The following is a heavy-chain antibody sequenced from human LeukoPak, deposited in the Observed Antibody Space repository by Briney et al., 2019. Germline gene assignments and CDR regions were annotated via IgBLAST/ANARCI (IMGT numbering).Heavy chain of an antibody. Sequence: GASVTVSCTASGYTFTSYYMHWVRQAPGQGLEWMGIINPSGGSTSYAQKFQGRVTMTEDTSTDTAYMELSSLRSEDTAVYYCATVLPDVGLAPFDIWGQGTMVTVSS. CDR3: ATVLPDVGLAPFDI. CDR1: GYTFTSYY. V-gene: IGHV1-46*01. D-gene: IGHD1-26*01. J-gene: IGHJ3*02. CDR2: INPSGGST.